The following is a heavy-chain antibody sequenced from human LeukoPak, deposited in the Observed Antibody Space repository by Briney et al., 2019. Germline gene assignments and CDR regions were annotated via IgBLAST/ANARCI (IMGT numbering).Heavy chain of an antibody. Sequence: ASVKVSCKASGYTFTGYYMHWVRQAPGQGLEWMGWINPNSGGTNYAQKFQGWVTMTRDTSISTAHMELSRLRSDDTAVYYCARAYYYGSGSPYAFDIWGQGTMVTVSS. CDR2: INPNSGGT. V-gene: IGHV1-2*04. CDR1: GYTFTGYY. D-gene: IGHD3-10*01. CDR3: ARAYYYGSGSPYAFDI. J-gene: IGHJ3*02.